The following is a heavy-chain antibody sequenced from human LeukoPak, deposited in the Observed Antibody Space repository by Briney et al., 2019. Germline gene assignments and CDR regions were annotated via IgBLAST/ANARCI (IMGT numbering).Heavy chain of an antibody. CDR1: GFTFSSYA. CDR2: ISGSGGNT. Sequence: PGASLRLSCAASGFTFSSYAMSWVRQAPGKGLEWVSGISGSGGNTYYADSVKGRFTISRDNSENTLFLQMNSLKAEDTAIYYCAKNRRVEATPVDYWGQGTLVTVSS. J-gene: IGHJ4*02. CDR3: AKNRRVEATPVDY. V-gene: IGHV3-23*01. D-gene: IGHD2-15*01.